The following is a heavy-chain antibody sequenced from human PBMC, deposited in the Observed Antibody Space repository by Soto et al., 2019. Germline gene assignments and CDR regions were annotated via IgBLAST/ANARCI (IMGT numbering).Heavy chain of an antibody. J-gene: IGHJ4*02. CDR2: INHSGST. V-gene: IGHV4-34*01. D-gene: IGHD6-19*01. Sequence: SETLSLTCAVYGGSFSGYYWSWIRQPPGKGLEWIGEINHSGSTNYNPSLKSRVTISVDTSKNQFSLKLSSVTAADTAVYYCARGLESIAVAGRYVYYFDYWGQGTLVTVSS. CDR3: ARGLESIAVAGRYVYYFDY. CDR1: GGSFSGYY.